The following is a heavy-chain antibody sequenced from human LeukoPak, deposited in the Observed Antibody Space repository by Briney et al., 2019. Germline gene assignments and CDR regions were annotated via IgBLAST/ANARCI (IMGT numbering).Heavy chain of an antibody. Sequence: PPETLSLTCAVYGGSFSGHYWSWIRQPPGKGLEWIGEINHSGGTNYNPSLKSRVTISLDTSKSHFSLKLSSVTAADTAVYYCARTTEAHSWQTRYYSYYMDVWGKGTTVTVSS. V-gene: IGHV4-34*01. CDR2: INHSGGT. CDR1: GGSFSGHY. D-gene: IGHD6-13*01. CDR3: ARTTEAHSWQTRYYSYYMDV. J-gene: IGHJ6*03.